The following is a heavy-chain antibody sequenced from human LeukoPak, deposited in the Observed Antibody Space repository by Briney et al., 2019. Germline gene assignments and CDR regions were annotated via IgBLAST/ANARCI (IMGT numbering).Heavy chain of an antibody. CDR1: GGSISSRTYF. CDR3: ARSPDSSGWYGSNDY. Sequence: SQTLSLTCTVSGGSISSRTYFWTWIRQPAGKGLEWIGRIYISGTTNYNPSLRGRVTISLDTSKNQFSLKLNSVTAADTAVYYCARSPDSSGWYGSNDYWGQGTLVTVSS. V-gene: IGHV4-61*02. J-gene: IGHJ4*02. CDR2: IYISGTT. D-gene: IGHD6-19*01.